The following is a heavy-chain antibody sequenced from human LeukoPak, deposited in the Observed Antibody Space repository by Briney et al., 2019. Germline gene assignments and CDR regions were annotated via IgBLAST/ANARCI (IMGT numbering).Heavy chain of an antibody. CDR2: MNPNSGNT. V-gene: IGHV1-8*02. Sequence: ASVKVSCKASGYTFTSYDINWVRQATGQGLEWMGWMNPNSGNTGYAQKFQGRVTMTRNTSISTAYMELSSLRSEDTAVYYCAREVGRSRCWYLWPGPGCYYYHLDVRGKGTT. D-gene: IGHD6-13*01. J-gene: IGHJ6*03. CDR3: AREVGRSRCWYLWPGPGCYYYHLDV. CDR1: GYTFTSYD.